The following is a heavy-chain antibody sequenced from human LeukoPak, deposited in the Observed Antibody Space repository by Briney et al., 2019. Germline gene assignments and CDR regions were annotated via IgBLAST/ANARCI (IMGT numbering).Heavy chain of an antibody. CDR3: ARKTFNPYYFDY. V-gene: IGHV3-23*01. Sequence: PGGSLRLSCAASGFTFSSYAMSWVRQTPGKGLEWVSAISGSGGNTYYADSVKGRFTISRDNSKNTLYLQMDSLRAEDTAVYYCARKTFNPYYFDYWGQGTLVTVSS. D-gene: IGHD2/OR15-2a*01. J-gene: IGHJ4*02. CDR1: GFTFSSYA. CDR2: ISGSGGNT.